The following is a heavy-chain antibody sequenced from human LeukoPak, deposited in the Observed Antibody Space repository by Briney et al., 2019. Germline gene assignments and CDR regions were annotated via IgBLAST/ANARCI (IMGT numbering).Heavy chain of an antibody. CDR2: ISGGGVST. CDR3: ARYCSGGSCYQGFDY. CDR1: GFTFSSYG. D-gene: IGHD2-15*01. V-gene: IGHV3-23*01. Sequence: GGTLRLSCAASGFTFSSYGMSWVRQAPGKGLEWVAVISGGGVSTYYADSVKGRFTISRDNSKNTLYLQMNSLRAEDTAVYYCARYCSGGSCYQGFDYWGQGTLVTVSS. J-gene: IGHJ4*02.